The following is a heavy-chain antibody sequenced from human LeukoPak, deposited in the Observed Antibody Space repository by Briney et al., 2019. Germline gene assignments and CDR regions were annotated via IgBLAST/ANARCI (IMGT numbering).Heavy chain of an antibody. CDR3: AKTVFRYCSSTSCYGDAFDI. J-gene: IGHJ3*02. Sequence: GGSLRLSCAASGFTFDDYAMNWVRQAPGKGLEWVSGISWNSGSIGYADSVKGRFTVSRDNAKNSLYLQMNSLRAEDTALYYCAKTVFRYCSSTSCYGDAFDIWGQGTMVTVSS. D-gene: IGHD2-2*01. V-gene: IGHV3-9*01. CDR2: ISWNSGSI. CDR1: GFTFDDYA.